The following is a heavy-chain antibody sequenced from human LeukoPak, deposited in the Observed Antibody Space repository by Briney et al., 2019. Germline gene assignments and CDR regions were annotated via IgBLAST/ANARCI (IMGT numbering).Heavy chain of an antibody. D-gene: IGHD6-6*01. Sequence: PGGSLRLSCTAPGFTFHNYGVDWGRQAPGRGVGWVSYISSDSKSIDYADSVKGRFTISRDNVKTVLFLQMNSLRADDTAVYYCARGGAARPDYWGQGTLVTVSS. V-gene: IGHV3-48*01. CDR1: GFTFHNYG. CDR2: ISSDSKSI. CDR3: ARGGAARPDY. J-gene: IGHJ4*02.